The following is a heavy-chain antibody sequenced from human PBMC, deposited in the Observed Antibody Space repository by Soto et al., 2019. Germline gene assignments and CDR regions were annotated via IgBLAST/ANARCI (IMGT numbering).Heavy chain of an antibody. CDR3: AHSHPITGTHGYDLDY. CDR1: GFSLSTSGVG. D-gene: IGHD1-20*01. Sequence: QITLKESGPTLVTPTQTLTLTCTFSGFSLSTSGVGVGWIRQPPGQALEWLALIYWDDDTRYRPSLKSRLTITQDTSKNQVVLTMANMDPVDTATYYCAHSHPITGTHGYDLDYWGQGTLVTVSS. V-gene: IGHV2-5*02. CDR2: IYWDDDT. J-gene: IGHJ4*02.